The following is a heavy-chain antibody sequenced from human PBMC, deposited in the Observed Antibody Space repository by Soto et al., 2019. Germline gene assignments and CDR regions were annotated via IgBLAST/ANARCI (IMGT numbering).Heavy chain of an antibody. D-gene: IGHD4-17*01. J-gene: IGHJ4*02. Sequence: TFSRDGMSWVRQAPGKGLEWVSLVTDNGRSTYYADSVKGRFTISRDNTKNTLFLQMNSLRAEDTAVYYCAKERATTTAFDYWGQGALVTVSS. CDR1: TFSRDG. CDR3: AKERATTTAFDY. CDR2: VTDNGRST. V-gene: IGHV3-23*01.